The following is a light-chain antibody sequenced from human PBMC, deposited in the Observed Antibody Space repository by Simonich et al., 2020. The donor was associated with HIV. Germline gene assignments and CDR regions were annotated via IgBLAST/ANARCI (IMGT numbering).Light chain of an antibody. Sequence: QLVLTQSPSASASLGASVRLTCTLSSGHSRYDIAWHQQQPEKGPRYLMKVESDGSHSKGDGIPERFSASSYGAERYLTISSLQFEDEADYYCQTWGAGAGANWVFGGGTKLTVL. CDR1: SGHSRYD. CDR3: QTWGAGAGANWV. CDR2: VESDGSH. V-gene: IGLV4-69*01. J-gene: IGLJ3*02.